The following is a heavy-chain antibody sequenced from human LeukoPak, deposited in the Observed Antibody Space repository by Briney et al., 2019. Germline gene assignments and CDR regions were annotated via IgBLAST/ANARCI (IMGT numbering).Heavy chain of an antibody. Sequence: NPGGSLRLSCAASGFAFSTSDMHWVRQAAGQGLEWVSGIGKAGDTYYLDSVRGRFTIFRENDENSVYLQMNNLRAGDTAVYYCARGDYMGFDPWGQGTLVTVSS. J-gene: IGHJ5*02. D-gene: IGHD4-11*01. CDR3: ARGDYMGFDP. V-gene: IGHV3-13*01. CDR1: GFAFSTSD. CDR2: IGKAGDT.